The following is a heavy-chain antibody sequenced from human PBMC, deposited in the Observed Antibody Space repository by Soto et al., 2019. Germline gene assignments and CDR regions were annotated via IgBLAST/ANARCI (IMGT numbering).Heavy chain of an antibody. CDR1: GFTFSSYA. D-gene: IGHD3-16*01. CDR3: ARVGLGLFGMDV. Sequence: PGGSLRLSCAASGFTFSSYAMHWVRQAPGKGLEWVSYISGSSTIYYADSVKGRFTISRDNAKNSLYLQMNSLRDEDTAVYYCARVGLGLFGMDVWGQGTTVTVS. CDR2: ISGSSTI. J-gene: IGHJ6*02. V-gene: IGHV3-48*02.